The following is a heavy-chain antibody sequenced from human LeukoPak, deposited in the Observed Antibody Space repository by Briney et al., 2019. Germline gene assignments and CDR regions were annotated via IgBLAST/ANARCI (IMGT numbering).Heavy chain of an antibody. D-gene: IGHD6-19*01. CDR2: IYYSGST. CDR1: GGSISSYY. V-gene: IGHV4-59*08. J-gene: IGHJ4*02. Sequence: SETLSLTCTVSGGSISSYYWNWIRQPPGKGLEFIGYIYYSGSTNYNPSLKSRVTISVDTSKNQFSLKLSSVTAADTAVYYCARLETVAGTGYYFDYWGQGTLVTVSS. CDR3: ARLETVAGTGYYFDY.